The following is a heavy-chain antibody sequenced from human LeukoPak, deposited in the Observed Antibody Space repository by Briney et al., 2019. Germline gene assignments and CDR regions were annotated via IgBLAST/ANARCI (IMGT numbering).Heavy chain of an antibody. J-gene: IGHJ5*02. CDR2: ISGSGGST. Sequence: AGGSLRLSCAASGFTFSSYAMSWVRQAPGKGLEWVSAISGSGGSTYYADSVKGRFTISRDNSKNTLYLQMNSLRAEDTAVYYCAKDRNGGRARALSGWFDPWGQGTLVTVSS. D-gene: IGHD4-23*01. CDR1: GFTFSSYA. CDR3: AKDRNGGRARALSGWFDP. V-gene: IGHV3-23*01.